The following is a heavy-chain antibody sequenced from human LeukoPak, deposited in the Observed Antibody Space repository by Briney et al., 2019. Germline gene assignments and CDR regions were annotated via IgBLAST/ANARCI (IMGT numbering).Heavy chain of an antibody. CDR3: AKEFDYGDHYFDY. J-gene: IGHJ4*02. V-gene: IGHV3-7*01. CDR2: IKQDGSEK. Sequence: PGGSLRLSCAASGFTFSSYWMSWVRQAPGKGLEWVASIKQDGSEKEFVDSVKGRFTISRDNAKSSLYLQMNSLRAEDTAVYYCAKEFDYGDHYFDYWGQGTLVTVSS. D-gene: IGHD4-17*01. CDR1: GFTFSSYW.